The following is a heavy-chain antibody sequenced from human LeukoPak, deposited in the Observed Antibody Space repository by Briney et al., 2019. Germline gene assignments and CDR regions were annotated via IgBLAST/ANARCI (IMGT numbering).Heavy chain of an antibody. Sequence: PSETLSLTCTVSGGSISSYYWSWIRQPPGKGLEWIGYIYYSGSTNYNPSPKSRVTISVDTSKNQFSLKLSSVTAADTAVYYCASGNYDYVWGSYPGSSQHHYFDYWGQGTLVTVSS. CDR3: ASGNYDYVWGSYPGSSQHHYFDY. V-gene: IGHV4-59*08. J-gene: IGHJ4*02. D-gene: IGHD3-16*02. CDR2: IYYSGST. CDR1: GGSISSYY.